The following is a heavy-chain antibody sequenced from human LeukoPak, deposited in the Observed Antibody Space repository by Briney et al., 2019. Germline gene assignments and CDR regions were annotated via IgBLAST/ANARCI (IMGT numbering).Heavy chain of an antibody. CDR3: ARGLTTVTTVRYFDY. D-gene: IGHD4-17*01. Sequence: SETLCLTCAVYGGSFSGYYWSRIRQPPGKGLEWIEEINHRGRTNYNPSLKSRVTISVDTSKNQFSLKLSSVTAADTAVYYCARGLTTVTTVRYFDYRGQGTLVTVSS. CDR2: INHRGRT. V-gene: IGHV4-34*01. J-gene: IGHJ4*02. CDR1: GGSFSGYY.